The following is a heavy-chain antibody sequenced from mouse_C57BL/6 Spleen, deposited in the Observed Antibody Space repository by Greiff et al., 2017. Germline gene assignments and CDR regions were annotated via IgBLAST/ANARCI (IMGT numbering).Heavy chain of an antibody. CDR3: ARKYYSNYNWYFDV. J-gene: IGHJ1*03. V-gene: IGHV1-69*01. Sequence: VQLQQPGAELVMPGASVKLSCKASGYPFTSYWMHWVKQRPGQGLEWIGEIDPSDSYTNYNPKFKVKSTLTVDKSSSTAYMQLSSLTSEDSAVYYCARKYYSNYNWYFDVWGTGTTVTVSS. CDR2: IDPSDSYT. CDR1: GYPFTSYW. D-gene: IGHD2-5*01.